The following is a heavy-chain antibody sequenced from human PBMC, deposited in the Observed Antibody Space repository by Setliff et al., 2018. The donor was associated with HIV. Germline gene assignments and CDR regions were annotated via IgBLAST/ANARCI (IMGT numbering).Heavy chain of an antibody. D-gene: IGHD6-6*01. CDR1: GYSISSGYY. V-gene: IGHV4-38-2*01. Sequence: SETLSLTCAVSGYSISSGYYWGWIRQPPGKGLEWIGSMYYTGSTNYNPSLKSRVTMSVDTSKNQFSLKLSSVTAADTAVYYRAGEAWTSYRSSSGYYYYYMDVWGKGTTVTVS. J-gene: IGHJ6*03. CDR2: MYYTGST. CDR3: AGEAWTSYRSSSGYYYYYMDV.